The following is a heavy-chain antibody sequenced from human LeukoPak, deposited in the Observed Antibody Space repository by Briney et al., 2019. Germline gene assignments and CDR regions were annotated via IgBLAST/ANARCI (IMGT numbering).Heavy chain of an antibody. V-gene: IGHV3-21*01. CDR2: ISTSSSYI. CDR1: GFTFSSYS. D-gene: IGHD3-9*01. J-gene: IGHJ6*03. CDR3: ARDPPILTGPYYYYMDV. Sequence: GGSLRLSCAASGFTFSSYSMNWVRQAPGEGLEWVSSISTSSSYIYYADSVKGRFIISRDNAKNSLYLQMNSLRAEDTAVYYCARDPPILTGPYYYYMDVWGKGTTVTISS.